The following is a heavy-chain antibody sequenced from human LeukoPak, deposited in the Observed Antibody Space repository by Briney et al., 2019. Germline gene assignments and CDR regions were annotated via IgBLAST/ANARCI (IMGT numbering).Heavy chain of an antibody. CDR1: GYTFISYL. CDR3: ARLVVAATEYYFGY. Sequence: PGESLRLSCTGSGYTFISYLIGWVRQTPGKGLEWVATIYPGDSDTKYRPSFQGQFTISADKSISTAYLQWSSLKASDTAMYYCARLVVAATEYYFGYWGQGTLVTVSS. J-gene: IGHJ4*02. V-gene: IGHV5-51*03. D-gene: IGHD2-15*01. CDR2: IYPGDSDT.